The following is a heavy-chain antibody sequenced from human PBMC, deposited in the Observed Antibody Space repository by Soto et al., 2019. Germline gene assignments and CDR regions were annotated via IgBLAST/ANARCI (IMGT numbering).Heavy chain of an antibody. Sequence: EVQLVESGGGLVQPGGSLRLSCAGSGFTFSNYWMHWVRHAPGKGLEWVSRIDHDGPTDYADSVRGRFPISRDNAENTLYLQMNSLRPEDTAVYYCVRDSHGDYWGQGTLVTVSS. V-gene: IGHV3-74*01. J-gene: IGHJ4*02. CDR3: VRDSHGDY. CDR1: GFTFSNYW. CDR2: IDHDGPT.